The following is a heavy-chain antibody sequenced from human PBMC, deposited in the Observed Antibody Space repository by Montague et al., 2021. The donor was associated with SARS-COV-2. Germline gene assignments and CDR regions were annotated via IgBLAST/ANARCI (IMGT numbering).Heavy chain of an antibody. V-gene: IGHV4-31*03. J-gene: IGHJ5*02. CDR2: IYNSGTT. D-gene: IGHD5-12*01. CDR3: ARTVVYSGFDYSWFDP. CDR1: GGSINSGGYY. Sequence: TLSLTCTVSGGSINSGGYYWNWIRQHPGKGLEWIGYIYNSGTTSYSPSLRSRVTISLDTSKNLFSPKVRSVSAADTAVYYCARTVVYSGFDYSWFDPWGQGILVTVSS.